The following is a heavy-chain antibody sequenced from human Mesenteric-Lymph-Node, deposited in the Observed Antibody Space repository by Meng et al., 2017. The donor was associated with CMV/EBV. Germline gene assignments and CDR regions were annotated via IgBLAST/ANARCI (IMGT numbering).Heavy chain of an antibody. Sequence: SVKVSCKASGGTFNSYTFNWVRQAPGQGLEWMGRVIPMHDIMRVAQTFQGRVMITADKSTGTAYMELSSLKSEDTAVYYCAKELGGLPTISGEAFDIWGQGTMVTVSS. CDR1: GGTFNSYT. D-gene: IGHD1-26*01. V-gene: IGHV1-69*04. J-gene: IGHJ3*02. CDR2: VIPMHDIM. CDR3: AKELGGLPTISGEAFDI.